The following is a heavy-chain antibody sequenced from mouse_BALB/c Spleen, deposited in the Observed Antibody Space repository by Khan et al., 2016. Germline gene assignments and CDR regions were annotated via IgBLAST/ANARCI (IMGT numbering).Heavy chain of an antibody. V-gene: IGHV1S81*02. Sequence: QVQLQQSGAELVKAGASVKMSCKASGYTFTSYWMHWVKQRLGKGLEWFADINPINGRTYYNEKFKSKATLTVDKSSSTAYMLLSGPTFENYASYYCSCIKHIVASYFDYWGQGTPLTVSS. CDR3: SCIKHIVASYFDY. CDR1: GYTFTSYW. J-gene: IGHJ2*01. CDR2: INPINGRT. D-gene: IGHD1-1*01.